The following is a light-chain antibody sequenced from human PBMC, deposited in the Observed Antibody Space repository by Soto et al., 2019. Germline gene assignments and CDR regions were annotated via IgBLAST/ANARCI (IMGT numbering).Light chain of an antibody. CDR3: QQYGTARFS. CDR1: QGVRYNY. V-gene: IGKV3-20*01. Sequence: EILLTQSPGTLSLSPSETATLSCRASQGVRYNYLAWYQQRPGQPPRLLIYAAASRASGIPDRFSGSVSGTDFTLTIRSLEPEDFAVYYCQQYGTARFSFGQGTKVEIK. J-gene: IGKJ2*03. CDR2: AAA.